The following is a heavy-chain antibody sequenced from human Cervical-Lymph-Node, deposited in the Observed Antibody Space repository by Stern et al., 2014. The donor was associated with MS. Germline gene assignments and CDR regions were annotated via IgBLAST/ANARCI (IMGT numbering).Heavy chain of an antibody. Sequence: QVQLVQSGAEVKRPGSSMKVSCKASGGSFSTIEISWVRQAPGHGLEWLGGISPLFGTTNYAQKVQGRVTIIADESTSTVNMELSSLRSEDTAVYYCVRDQGGIAASWGQGTLVTVSS. V-gene: IGHV1-69*01. D-gene: IGHD6-13*01. CDR3: VRDQGGIAAS. J-gene: IGHJ4*02. CDR2: ISPLFGTT. CDR1: GGSFSTIE.